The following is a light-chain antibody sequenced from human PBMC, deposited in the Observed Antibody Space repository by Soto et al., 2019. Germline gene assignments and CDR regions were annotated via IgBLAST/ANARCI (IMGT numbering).Light chain of an antibody. CDR2: KAS. V-gene: IGKV1-5*03. Sequence: IQMADSPSTLSASLVDTVAMTGRASQTISSWLAWYQQKPGKAPKLLIYKASTLKSGVPSRFSGSGSGTEFTLTISSLQPDDFATYYCQHYNSYSEAFGQGTKVDIK. CDR3: QHYNSYSEA. J-gene: IGKJ1*01. CDR1: QTISSW.